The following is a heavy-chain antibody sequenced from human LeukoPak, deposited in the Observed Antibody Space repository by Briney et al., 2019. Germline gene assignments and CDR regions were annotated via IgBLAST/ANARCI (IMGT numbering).Heavy chain of an antibody. CDR3: VKVSGRGPRGPFDS. Sequence: GGSLRLSCAASGFSFYNFAMSWVRQAPGKGLEWISGISGSGGSLYYAESVKGRFSISRDVSKSMLYLEMKSLRVDDTAVYYCVKVSGRGPRGPFDSWGQGTLVTVSS. CDR1: GFSFYNFA. D-gene: IGHD1-26*01. V-gene: IGHV3-23*01. J-gene: IGHJ4*02. CDR2: ISGSGGSL.